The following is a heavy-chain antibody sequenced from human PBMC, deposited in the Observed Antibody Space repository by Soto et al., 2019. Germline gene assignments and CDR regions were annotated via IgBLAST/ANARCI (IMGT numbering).Heavy chain of an antibody. Sequence: QVQLVQSGAEVKKPGSSVKVSCKASGGTFSSYAISWVRQAPGQGLEWMGGIIPIFGTANYAQKFQGRVTITADESTSTAYMELSSLRSEDTAVYYCASAGDFTHSSSWSKTFFDIWGQGTMVTVSS. CDR1: GGTFSSYA. CDR2: IIPIFGTA. V-gene: IGHV1-69*01. J-gene: IGHJ3*02. CDR3: ASAGDFTHSSSWSKTFFDI. D-gene: IGHD6-13*01.